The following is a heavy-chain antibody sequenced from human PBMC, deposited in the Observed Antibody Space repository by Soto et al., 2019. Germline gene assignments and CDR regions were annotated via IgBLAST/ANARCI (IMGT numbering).Heavy chain of an antibody. CDR1: GFTFRKHA. D-gene: IGHD3-10*01. CDR3: AKNVLDRGVDS. V-gene: IGHV3-23*01. CDR2: ITHSGSNT. J-gene: IGHJ4*02. Sequence: EVQVLESGGGLVQPGGSLRLSCAASGFTFRKHAMTWVRQAPGQGLEYVSSITHSGSNTFYADSVKGRFTISRDNSKNTLYLQMNSLTAEDTAIYYCAKNVLDRGVDSWGQGPLVTVSS.